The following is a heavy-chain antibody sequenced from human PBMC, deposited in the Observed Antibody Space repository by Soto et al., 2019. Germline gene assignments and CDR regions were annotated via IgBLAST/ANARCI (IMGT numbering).Heavy chain of an antibody. D-gene: IGHD4-17*01. Sequence: SETLSLTCTVSGSAVSGGIYYWTWIRQPPGKGLEWIGYIYHSETTNYNATLRSRVTISVDTSRNYFSLRLTSVIAADTAVYYCARYRDYGDYGYFDSWCRGILVTVSS. CDR1: GSAVSGGIYY. CDR3: ARYRDYGDYGYFDS. V-gene: IGHV4-61*03. CDR2: IYHSETT. J-gene: IGHJ4*02.